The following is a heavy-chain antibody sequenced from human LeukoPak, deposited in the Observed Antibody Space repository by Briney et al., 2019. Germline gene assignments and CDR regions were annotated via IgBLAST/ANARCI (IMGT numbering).Heavy chain of an antibody. J-gene: IGHJ5*02. D-gene: IGHD3-22*01. Sequence: SETLSLTCTVSGGSISSSSYYWGWIRQPPGKGLEWIGSIYYSGSTYYNPSLKSRVTLSVDTSKNHFSLKLISVTAADTAEYYCAIYHADYYDSSGYAFDPWGQGTRVTVSS. CDR3: AIYHADYYDSSGYAFDP. V-gene: IGHV4-39*07. CDR1: GGSISSSSYY. CDR2: IYYSGST.